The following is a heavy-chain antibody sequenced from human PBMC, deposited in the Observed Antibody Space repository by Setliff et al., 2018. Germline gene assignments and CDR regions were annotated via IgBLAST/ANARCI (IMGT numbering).Heavy chain of an antibody. Sequence: SVKVSCKASGGTFSSYAISWVRQAPGQGLEWMGGIIPIFGTANYAQKFQGRVTITTDESTSTAYMELSSLRSEDTAVYYCARGASWNSAVAGPFYCDYWGQGTLVTVS. D-gene: IGHD6-19*01. V-gene: IGHV1-69*05. J-gene: IGHJ4*02. CDR1: GGTFSSYA. CDR2: IIPIFGTA. CDR3: ARGASWNSAVAGPFYCDY.